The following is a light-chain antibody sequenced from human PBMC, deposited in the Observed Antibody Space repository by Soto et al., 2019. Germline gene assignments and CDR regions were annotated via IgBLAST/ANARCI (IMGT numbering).Light chain of an antibody. CDR2: EVT. J-gene: IGLJ1*01. Sequence: QSVLTQPASVSGSPGQSSTISCTGTSSDIGAYNYVSWYQQHPGKAPKLMIYEVTNRPSGISDRFSASRSGNAASLSLSGLQSEDEADDFCSSYSSAVAVVFGTGTKLTVL. V-gene: IGLV2-14*01. CDR3: SSYSSAVAVV. CDR1: SSDIGAYNY.